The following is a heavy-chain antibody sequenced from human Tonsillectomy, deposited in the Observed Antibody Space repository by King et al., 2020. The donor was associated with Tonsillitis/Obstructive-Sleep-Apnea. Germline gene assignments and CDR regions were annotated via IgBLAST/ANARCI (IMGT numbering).Heavy chain of an antibody. CDR3: AGVCLSSTSCYEGWFDP. V-gene: IGHV3-30*01. Sequence: VQLVESGGGVVQPGRSLRLSCAASGFTFSSYAMHWVRQAPGKGLEWVAVISYDGSNKYYADSVKGRFTISRDNSKNTLYLQMNSLRAEDTAVYYCAGVCLSSTSCYEGWFDPWGQGTLVTVSS. D-gene: IGHD2-2*01. CDR2: ISYDGSNK. CDR1: GFTFSSYA. J-gene: IGHJ5*02.